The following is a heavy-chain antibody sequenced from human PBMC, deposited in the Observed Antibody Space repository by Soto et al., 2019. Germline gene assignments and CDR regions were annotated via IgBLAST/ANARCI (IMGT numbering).Heavy chain of an antibody. Sequence: PSETLSLTCTVSGGSISSYYWSWIRQPPGKGLEWIGYIYYSGSTNYNPSLKSRVTISVDTSKNQFSLKLSSVTAADTAVYYCARQYTSGPPLYWGQGTLVTVSS. J-gene: IGHJ4*02. CDR3: ARQYTSGPPLY. CDR1: GGSISSYY. D-gene: IGHD2-15*01. CDR2: IYYSGST. V-gene: IGHV4-59*01.